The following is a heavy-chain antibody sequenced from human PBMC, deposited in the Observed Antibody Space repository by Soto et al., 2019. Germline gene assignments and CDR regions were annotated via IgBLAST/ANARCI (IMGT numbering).Heavy chain of an antibody. V-gene: IGHV4-59*03. Sequence: QVQLQESGPGLVKPSETLSLTCSVSGGSISPFHWSWIRQPPGKGPEWIGYVYYTGSTNYNPSFTSRGSISVDTSKNQFSLKLTSVTAADPAFYYCVRWVGHFDFWGQGTLVTVSS. CDR3: VRWVGHFDF. CDR2: VYYTGST. CDR1: GGSISPFH. J-gene: IGHJ4*02. D-gene: IGHD1-26*01.